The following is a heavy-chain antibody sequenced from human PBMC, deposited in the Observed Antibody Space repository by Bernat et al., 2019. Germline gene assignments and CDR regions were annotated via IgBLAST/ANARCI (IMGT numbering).Heavy chain of an antibody. Sequence: VQLVESGGGLVKPGGSLRLSCAASGFTFSDYYMSWVRQAPGKGLEWVSAISGSGGSTYYADSVKGRFTISRDNSKNTLYLQMNSLRAEDTAVYYCAKDPRAGYYSSAFDYWGQGTLVTVSS. CDR1: GFTFSDYY. CDR2: ISGSGGST. CDR3: AKDPRAGYYSSAFDY. V-gene: IGHV3-23*04. J-gene: IGHJ4*02. D-gene: IGHD3-9*01.